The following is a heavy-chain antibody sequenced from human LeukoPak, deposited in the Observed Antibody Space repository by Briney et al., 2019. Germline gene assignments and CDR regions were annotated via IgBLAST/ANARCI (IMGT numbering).Heavy chain of an antibody. V-gene: IGHV1-69*06. D-gene: IGHD5-24*01. J-gene: IGHJ3*02. CDR1: GCTFSSYS. Sequence: SVKVTCKGSGCTFSSYSISWVRQAPAQGLEWVGVIIPIFGTANYAQKFQGRVTITADKSTNTAYMELSSLRSEDTAVYDCARGLKMATDDAFDIWGQGTMVTVSS. CDR2: IIPIFGTA. CDR3: ARGLKMATDDAFDI.